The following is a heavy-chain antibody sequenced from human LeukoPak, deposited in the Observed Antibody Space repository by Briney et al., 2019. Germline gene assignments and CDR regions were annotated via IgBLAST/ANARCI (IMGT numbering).Heavy chain of an antibody. CDR1: GYTFTGYY. Sequence: ASVKVSCKASGYTFTGYYMHWVRQAPGQGLEWMGWINPNSGGTNYARKFQGRVTMTRDTSISTAYMELSRLRSDDTAVYYCVREEGYCSSTSCSAPFDYWGQGTLVTVSS. J-gene: IGHJ4*02. CDR2: INPNSGGT. D-gene: IGHD2-2*01. V-gene: IGHV1-2*02. CDR3: VREEGYCSSTSCSAPFDY.